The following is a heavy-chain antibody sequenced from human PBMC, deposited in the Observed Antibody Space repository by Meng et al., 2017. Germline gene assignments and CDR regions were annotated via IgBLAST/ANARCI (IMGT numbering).Heavy chain of an antibody. D-gene: IGHD5-12*01. J-gene: IGHJ4*02. V-gene: IGHV3-21*01. CDR3: AISLVATRDIDY. CDR2: ISSSSSYI. CDR1: GFTFISYS. Sequence: LLELGGVLCKPGGSLGLSCAAFGFTFISYSMNWVRQVPGKGLEWVSSISSSSSYIYYADSVKGRFTISRDNAKNSLYLQMNSLRAEDTAVYYCAISLVATRDIDYWGQGTLVTVSS.